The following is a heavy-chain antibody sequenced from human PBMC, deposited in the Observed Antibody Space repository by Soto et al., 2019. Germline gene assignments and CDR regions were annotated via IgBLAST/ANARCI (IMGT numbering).Heavy chain of an antibody. J-gene: IGHJ4*02. V-gene: IGHV3-49*03. CDR2: IRSKAYGGAT. D-gene: IGHD5-12*01. Sequence: PGGALRLSCTASGFTFGDYAMSWFRPAPGEGLEWGGFIRSKAYGGATEYAASVKGRFTISRDDSKSIAYLQMNSLKTEDPAVYYCTRIVATIRYWGQGTLVTVSS. CDR3: TRIVATIRY. CDR1: GFTFGDYA.